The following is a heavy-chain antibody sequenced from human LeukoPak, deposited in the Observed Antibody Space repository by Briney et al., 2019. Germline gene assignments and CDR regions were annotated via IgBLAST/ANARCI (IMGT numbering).Heavy chain of an antibody. D-gene: IGHD2-2*01. CDR2: ISYDGSNK. CDR3: ARDGGCSSTSCYDNYFDY. V-gene: IGHV3-30*04. J-gene: IGHJ4*02. Sequence: GGSLRLSCAASGFTFSSYAMHWVRQAPGKGLEWVAVISYDGSNKYYADSVKGRFTISRDNSKNTLYLQMNSLRAEDTAVYYCARDGGCSSTSCYDNYFDYWGQGTLVTVSS. CDR1: GFTFSSYA.